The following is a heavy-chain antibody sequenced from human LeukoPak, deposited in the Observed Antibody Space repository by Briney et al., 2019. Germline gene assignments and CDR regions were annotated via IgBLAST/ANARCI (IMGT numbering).Heavy chain of an antibody. V-gene: IGHV3-48*03. CDR3: ARDSHKFDSSGYYPDAFDI. Sequence: QAGGSLRLSCAASGLTFSSYEMNWVRQAPGKGLEWVSYISSSGSSIYYADSVKGRFTTSRDNAKKSLYLQMHSLRAEDTAVYYCARDSHKFDSSGYYPDAFDIWGQGTMVTVSS. CDR2: ISSSGSSI. CDR1: GLTFSSYE. D-gene: IGHD3-22*01. J-gene: IGHJ3*02.